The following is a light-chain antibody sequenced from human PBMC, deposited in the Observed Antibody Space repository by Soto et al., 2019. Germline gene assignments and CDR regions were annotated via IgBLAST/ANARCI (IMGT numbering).Light chain of an antibody. J-gene: IGKJ1*01. CDR2: DVS. V-gene: IGKV1-5*01. Sequence: DIQMTQSPSSLSASVGDRVTITCRASQSISSYLNWYQQKPGKAPKLLIYDVSSLESGVPSRFSGSGSGTEFILTISSLQPDDFATYYCQQYNTYSRTFGQGTK. CDR1: QSISSY. CDR3: QQYNTYSRT.